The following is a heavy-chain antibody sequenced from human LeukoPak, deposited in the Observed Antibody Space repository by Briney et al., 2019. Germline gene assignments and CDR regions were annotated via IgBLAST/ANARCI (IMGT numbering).Heavy chain of an antibody. CDR1: GGTFSSYA. CDR3: ARLDKASSSSGWFLLDY. D-gene: IGHD6-19*01. CDR2: IIPIFGTA. J-gene: IGHJ4*02. V-gene: IGHV1-69*06. Sequence: SVKVSCKASGGTFSSYAISWVRQAPGQGLEWMGGIIPIFGTANYAQKFQGRVTITADKSTSTAYMELSSLRSEDTAVYYCARLDKASSSSGWFLLDYWGQGTLVTVSS.